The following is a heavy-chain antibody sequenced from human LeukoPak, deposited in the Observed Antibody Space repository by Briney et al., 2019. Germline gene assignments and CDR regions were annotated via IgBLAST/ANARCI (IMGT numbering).Heavy chain of an antibody. J-gene: IGHJ6*03. CDR1: GGSISSYY. CDR2: IYYSGST. Sequence: SETLSLTCTVSGGSISSYYWSWIRQPPGKGLEWIGYIYYSGSTNYNPSLKSRVTISVDTSKNQFSLKLSSVTAADTAVYYCARGGPADYGDANYYYYYMEVWGKGTTVTVSS. D-gene: IGHD4-17*01. CDR3: ARGGPADYGDANYYYYYMEV. V-gene: IGHV4-59*01.